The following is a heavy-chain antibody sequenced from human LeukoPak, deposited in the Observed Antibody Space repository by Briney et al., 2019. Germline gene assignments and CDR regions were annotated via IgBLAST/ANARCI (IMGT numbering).Heavy chain of an antibody. CDR2: ISAYNGNT. Sequence: ASVKVSCKASGGTFSSYAISWVRQAPGQGLEWMGWISAYNGNTNYAQKLQGRVTMTTDTSTSTAYMELRSLRSDDTAVYYCARRVSASSDSALDYWGQGTLVTVSS. CDR3: ARRVSASSDSALDY. V-gene: IGHV1-18*01. CDR1: GGTFSSYA. D-gene: IGHD1-26*01. J-gene: IGHJ4*02.